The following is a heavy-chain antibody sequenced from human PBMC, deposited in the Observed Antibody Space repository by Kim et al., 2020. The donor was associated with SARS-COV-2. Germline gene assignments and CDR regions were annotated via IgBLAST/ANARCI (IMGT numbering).Heavy chain of an antibody. CDR2: ISGGASNT. CDR3: TRGSTMSVHFYYGMVV. D-gene: IGHD3-10*02. CDR1: RFTFSDHV. V-gene: IGHV3-23*01. J-gene: IGHJ6*02. Sequence: GGSLRLSCVASRFTFSDHVMAWVRQSPEKGLEWVSAISGGASNTFYAESLKGRFTLSRDKSKHTLYLQMNSLSREDTAIYYCTRGSTMSVHFYYGMVVWGQVTAVTLSS.